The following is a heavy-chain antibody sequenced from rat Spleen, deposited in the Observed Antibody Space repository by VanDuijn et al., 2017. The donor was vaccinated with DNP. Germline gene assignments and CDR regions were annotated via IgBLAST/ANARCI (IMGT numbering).Heavy chain of an antibody. J-gene: IGHJ2*01. D-gene: IGHD1-6*01. CDR1: GFTFSNSD. CDR2: ISTGGGTT. V-gene: IGHV5-25*01. CDR3: ATLMYTTDYGFDY. Sequence: EVQVVESGGGLVQPGRSMKLSCAASGFTFSNSDMAWVRQAPTKGLEWVASISTGGGTTYYRDSVKGRFTISRDNAKSTLDLQMDSLRSEDTATYYCATLMYTTDYGFDYWGQGVMVTVSS.